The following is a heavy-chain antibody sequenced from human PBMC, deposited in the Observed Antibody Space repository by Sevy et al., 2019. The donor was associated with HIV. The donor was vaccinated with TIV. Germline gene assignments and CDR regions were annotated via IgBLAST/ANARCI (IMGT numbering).Heavy chain of an antibody. CDR3: AKDIVRGVDSSGWGEIDY. CDR2: ISWNSGSI. CDR1: GFTFDDYA. J-gene: IGHJ4*02. Sequence: GGSLRLSRAASGFTFDDYAMHWVRQAPGKGLEWVSGISWNSGSIGYADSVKGRFTISRDNAKNSLYLQMNSLRAEDTALYYCAKDIVRGVDSSGWGEIDYWGQGTLVTVSS. D-gene: IGHD6-19*01. V-gene: IGHV3-9*01.